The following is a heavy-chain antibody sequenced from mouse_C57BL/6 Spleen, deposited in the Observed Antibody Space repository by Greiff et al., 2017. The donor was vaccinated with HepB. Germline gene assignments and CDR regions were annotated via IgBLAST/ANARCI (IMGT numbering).Heavy chain of an antibody. CDR2: ISSGGSYT. CDR3: ARKKEHGN. Sequence: DVKLVESGGDLVKPGGSLKLSCAASGFTFSSYGMSWVRQTPDKRLEWVATISSGGSYTYYPDSVKGRFTISRDNAKNTLYLQMSSLKSEDTAMYYCARKKEHGNWGQGTTLTVSS. J-gene: IGHJ2*01. CDR1: GFTFSSYG. V-gene: IGHV5-6*02.